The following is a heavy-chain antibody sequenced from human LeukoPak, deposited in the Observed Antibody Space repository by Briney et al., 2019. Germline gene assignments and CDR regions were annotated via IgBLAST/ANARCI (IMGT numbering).Heavy chain of an antibody. J-gene: IGHJ3*02. V-gene: IGHV3-73*01. CDR3: TRQTGYSSGWYRSDAFDI. CDR2: IRSKANSYAT. D-gene: IGHD6-19*01. Sequence: PGGSLRLSCAASGFTFSGSAMHWVRQASGKGLEWVGRIRSKANSYATAYAASVKGRFTISRDDSKNTAYLQMNSLKTEDTAVYYCTRQTGYSSGWYRSDAFDIWGQGTMVTVSS. CDR1: GFTFSGSA.